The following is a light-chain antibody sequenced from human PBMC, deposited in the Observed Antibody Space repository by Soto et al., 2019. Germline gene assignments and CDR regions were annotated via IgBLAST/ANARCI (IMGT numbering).Light chain of an antibody. J-gene: IGKJ5*01. CDR2: AAS. V-gene: IGKV1-27*01. CDR1: QGISNY. Sequence: DIQMTQSPSSLSASVGDRVTITCRASQGISNYLAWYQQKPGKVPKLLIYAASTLQSGVPSRFSGRGSGTDFNLAISSLQPEDVATYYCEKYNSAPCTFGNGTRQEIK. CDR3: EKYNSAPCT.